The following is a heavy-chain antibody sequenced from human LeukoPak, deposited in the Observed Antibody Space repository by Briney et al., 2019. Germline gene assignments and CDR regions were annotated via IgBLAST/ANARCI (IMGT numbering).Heavy chain of an antibody. CDR3: ARLPMAVTPHVDY. V-gene: IGHV4-59*01. CDR2: MYYSGTT. D-gene: IGHD2-21*02. CDR1: GGSITSYY. J-gene: IGHJ4*02. Sequence: SETLSLTCTASGGSITSYYRSWIRQSPAKGLEWIGFMYYSGTTNYNPSLKSRVTISLGMSKNQFSLKLSSVTAADTAVYYCARLPMAVTPHVDYWGQGTLVTVSS.